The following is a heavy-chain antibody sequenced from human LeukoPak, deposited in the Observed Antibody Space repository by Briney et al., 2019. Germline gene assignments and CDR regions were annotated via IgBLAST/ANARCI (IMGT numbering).Heavy chain of an antibody. J-gene: IGHJ6*02. CDR2: INPNSGGT. V-gene: IGHV1-2*02. CDR3: ARVPRNQEEHYDFWSGYYGPRYYYYGMDV. D-gene: IGHD3-3*01. Sequence: GASVKVSCKASGYTFTGYYMHWVRQAPGQGLEWMGWINPNSGGTNYAQKFQGRVTMTRDTSISTAYMELSRLRSDDTAVYYCARVPRNQEEHYDFWSGYYGPRYYYYGMDVWGQGTTVTVSS. CDR1: GYTFTGYY.